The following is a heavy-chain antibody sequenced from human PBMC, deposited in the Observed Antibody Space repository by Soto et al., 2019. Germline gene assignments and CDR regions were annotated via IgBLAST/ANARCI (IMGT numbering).Heavy chain of an antibody. CDR2: IYWDDDK. CDR3: AHRAGHQGHWDGGYFDF. Sequence: QITLKESGPTRVKPTQTLTLTCTFSGFSLSTSGVGVAWIRQPPGKTLERLAFIYWDDDKRYSPSLKSRLTITKDTPKSQVVLTMTNMDPVDTATYYCAHRAGHQGHWDGGYFDFRGQGALVTVSS. CDR1: GFSLSTSGVG. D-gene: IGHD1-1*01. J-gene: IGHJ4*02. V-gene: IGHV2-5*02.